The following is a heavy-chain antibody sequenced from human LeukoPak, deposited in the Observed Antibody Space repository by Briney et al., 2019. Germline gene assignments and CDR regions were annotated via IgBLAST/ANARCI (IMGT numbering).Heavy chain of an antibody. CDR2: ISNSGSTI. D-gene: IGHD5-12*01. CDR1: GFTFSDYY. Sequence: GGSLRLSCAASGFTFSDYYMSWIRQAPGKGLEWVSYISNSGSTIYYADSVKGRFTISRDNAKNSLYLQMNSLRAEDTAVYYCARDALDVDIVATTLWAFDIWGQGTMVTVSS. V-gene: IGHV3-11*01. CDR3: ARDALDVDIVATTLWAFDI. J-gene: IGHJ3*02.